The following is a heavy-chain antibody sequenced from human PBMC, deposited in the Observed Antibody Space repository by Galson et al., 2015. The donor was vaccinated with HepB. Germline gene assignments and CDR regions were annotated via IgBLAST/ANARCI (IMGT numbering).Heavy chain of an antibody. D-gene: IGHD6-19*01. V-gene: IGHV6-1*01. CDR1: GDSVSSNSAA. CDR2: TYYRSKRNN. Sequence: CAISGDSVSSNSAAWNWIRQSPSRGLEWLGRTYYRSKRNNDYAVSVKSRITINPDTSKNQFSLQLNSVTPEDTAVYYCARDSSGWYYYYYYGMDVWGQGTTVTVS. J-gene: IGHJ6*02. CDR3: ARDSSGWYYYYYYGMDV.